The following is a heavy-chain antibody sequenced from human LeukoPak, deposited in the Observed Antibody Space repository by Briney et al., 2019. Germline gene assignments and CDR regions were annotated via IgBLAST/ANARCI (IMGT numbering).Heavy chain of an antibody. V-gene: IGHV4-39*01. CDR1: GGAISNDNFY. CDR2: INYSATI. Sequence: PSETLSLTCTVSGGAISNDNFYWGWVRQPPGKGLEWVASINYSATIYYNPSLRSRVSISVDTSRTQFFLRLNSVTAADTAVYYCARLFDSWGQGTLVTVSS. J-gene: IGHJ4*02. CDR3: ARLFDS.